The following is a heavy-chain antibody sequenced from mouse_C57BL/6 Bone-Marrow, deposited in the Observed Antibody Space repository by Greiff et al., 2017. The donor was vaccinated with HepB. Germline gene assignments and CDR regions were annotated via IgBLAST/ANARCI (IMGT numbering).Heavy chain of an antibody. V-gene: IGHV2-2*01. J-gene: IGHJ4*01. D-gene: IGHD1-1*01. CDR1: GFSLTSYG. Sequence: QVQLKESGPGLVQPSQSLSITCTVSGFSLTSYGVHWVRQSPGKGLEWLGVIWSGGSTDYNAAFISRLSISKDNSKSQVFFKMNSLQADDTAIYYCARKFTTVVEGAMDYWGQGTSVTVSS. CDR2: IWSGGST. CDR3: ARKFTTVVEGAMDY.